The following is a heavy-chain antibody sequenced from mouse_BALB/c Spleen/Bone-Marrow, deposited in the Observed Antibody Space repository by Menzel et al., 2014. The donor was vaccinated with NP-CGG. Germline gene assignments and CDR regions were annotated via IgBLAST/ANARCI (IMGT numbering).Heavy chain of an antibody. CDR3: ARYRYYGSSGWDY. CDR1: GFNIKDTY. Sequence: EVQLQQSGAELVKPGASVKLSCTASGFNIKDTYIHWVKQRPEQGLEWIGRIDPANGNTKYDPKFQGKATITADTSSNTAYLHLSSLTSEDTAVYYCARYRYYGSSGWDYRGQGTSVTVSS. V-gene: IGHV14-3*02. J-gene: IGHJ4*01. CDR2: IDPANGNT. D-gene: IGHD1-1*01.